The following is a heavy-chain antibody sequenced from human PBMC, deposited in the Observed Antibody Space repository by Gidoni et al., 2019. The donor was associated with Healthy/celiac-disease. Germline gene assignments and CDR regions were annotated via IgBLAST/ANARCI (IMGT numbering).Heavy chain of an antibody. V-gene: IGHV3-30*18. J-gene: IGHJ4*02. CDR3: AKDDNPTVTTDYFDY. D-gene: IGHD4-17*01. Sequence: QVQLVESGGGVVQPGRSLRLSCAASEFTFSSYGMHWVRQAPGKGLEWVAVISYDGSNKYYADAVKGRFTISRDNSKNTLYLQMNSLRAEDTAVYYCAKDDNPTVTTDYFDYWGQGTLVTVSS. CDR2: ISYDGSNK. CDR1: EFTFSSYG.